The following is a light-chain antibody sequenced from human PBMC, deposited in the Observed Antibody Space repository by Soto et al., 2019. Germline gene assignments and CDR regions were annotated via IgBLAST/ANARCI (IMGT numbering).Light chain of an antibody. V-gene: IGKV3-20*01. Sequence: EIVLTQSPGTLSLSPGERATLSCRASQSVSSTYIAWYQKHPGQAPRLLIYGASSRATGIPDRFSGSGSGTDFTLTISRLEPEDFAVYFCQQYGRSPPFTFGQGTKVEIK. CDR2: GAS. CDR3: QQYGRSPPFT. CDR1: QSVSSTY. J-gene: IGKJ2*01.